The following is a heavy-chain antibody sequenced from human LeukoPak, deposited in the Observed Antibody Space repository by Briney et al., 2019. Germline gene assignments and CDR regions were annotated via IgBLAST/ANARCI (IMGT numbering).Heavy chain of an antibody. CDR2: ISSSSSTI. CDR1: GFTFSSYS. CDR3: AREDIVVVPAAMDY. D-gene: IGHD2-2*01. Sequence: GGSLRLSCAASGFTFSSYSMNWVRRAPGKGLEWVSYISSSSSTIYYADSVKGRFTISRDNAKNSLYLQMNSLRAEDTAVYYCAREDIVVVPAAMDYWGQGTLVTVSS. V-gene: IGHV3-48*04. J-gene: IGHJ4*02.